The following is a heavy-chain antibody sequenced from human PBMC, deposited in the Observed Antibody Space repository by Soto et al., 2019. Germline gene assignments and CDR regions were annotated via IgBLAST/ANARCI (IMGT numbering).Heavy chain of an antibody. CDR3: ARPWGCSGGSCYNAFDI. V-gene: IGHV4-59*08. CDR1: GGSISSYY. CDR2: IYYSGST. D-gene: IGHD2-15*01. J-gene: IGHJ3*02. Sequence: SETLSLTCTVSGGSISSYYWSWIRQPPGKGLEWIGYIYYSGSTNYNPSLKSRVTISVDTSKNQFSLKLSSVTAADTAVYYCARPWGCSGGSCYNAFDIWGQGTMVTVSS.